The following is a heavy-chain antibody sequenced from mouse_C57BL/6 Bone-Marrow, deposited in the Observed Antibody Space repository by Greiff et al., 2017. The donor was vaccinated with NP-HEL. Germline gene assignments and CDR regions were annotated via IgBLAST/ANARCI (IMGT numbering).Heavy chain of an antibody. D-gene: IGHD1-1*01. J-gene: IGHJ2*01. CDR1: GYTFTSYW. V-gene: IGHV1-55*01. CDR2: IYPGSGST. CDR3: ARWYYGSSYGYFDY. Sequence: QVQLQQPGAELVKPGASVKMSCKASGYTFTSYWITWVKQRPGQGLEWIGDIYPGSGSTNYNEKFKSKATLTVDTSSSTAYMQLSSLTSEDSAVYYCARWYYGSSYGYFDYWGQGTTLTVSS.